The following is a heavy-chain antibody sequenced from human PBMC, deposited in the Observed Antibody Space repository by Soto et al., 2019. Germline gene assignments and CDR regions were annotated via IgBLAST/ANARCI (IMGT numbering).Heavy chain of an antibody. Sequence: ASVKVSCKASGYKFTTYFIHWVRQAPGQGLEWMGGIIPIFGTANYAQKFQGRVTITADESTSTAYMELSSLRSEDTAVYYCARGAWGFWSDEWGQGTTVTVSS. CDR3: ARGAWGFWSDE. V-gene: IGHV1-69*13. CDR2: IIPIFGTA. CDR1: GYKFTTYF. J-gene: IGHJ6*02. D-gene: IGHD3-3*01.